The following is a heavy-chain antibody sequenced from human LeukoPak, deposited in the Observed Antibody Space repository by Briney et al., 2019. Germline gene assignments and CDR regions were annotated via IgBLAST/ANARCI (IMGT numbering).Heavy chain of an antibody. CDR2: ISAYNGNT. J-gene: IGHJ5*02. V-gene: IGHV1-18*04. CDR3: ARAPFGWFGELSWFDP. CDR1: GYTFTSYG. D-gene: IGHD3-10*01. Sequence: ASVKVSCKASGYTFTSYGISWVRQAPGQGLEWMGWISAYNGNTNYAQKLQGRVTMTTDTSTSTAYMELRSLRSDDTAVYYCARAPFGWFGELSWFDPWGQGTLVTVSS.